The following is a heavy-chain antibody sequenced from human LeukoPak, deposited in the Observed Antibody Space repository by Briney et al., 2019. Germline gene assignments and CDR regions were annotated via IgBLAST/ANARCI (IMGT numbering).Heavy chain of an antibody. D-gene: IGHD2-15*01. CDR3: ARDTGYCSGGSCSAGDY. CDR2: IYSGGST. J-gene: IGHJ4*02. V-gene: IGHV3-66*01. CDR1: GFTVSSNY. Sequence: PGGSLRLSCAASGFTVSSNYMSWVRQAPGKGLEWVSVIYSGGSTYYADSVKGRFTIPRDNSKNTLYLQMNSLRAEDTAVYYCARDTGYCSGGSCSAGDYWGQGTLVTVSS.